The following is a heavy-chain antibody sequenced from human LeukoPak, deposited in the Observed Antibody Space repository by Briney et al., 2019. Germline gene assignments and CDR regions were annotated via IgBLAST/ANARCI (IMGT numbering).Heavy chain of an antibody. CDR3: ATLPVGSYYDSSGPLDY. D-gene: IGHD3-22*01. V-gene: IGHV1-46*01. CDR2: INPSGGST. J-gene: IGHJ4*02. CDR1: GYTFTSYY. Sequence: ASVKVSCKASGYTFTSYYMHWVRQAPGQGLEWMGIINPSGGSTSYAQKFQGRVTMTRDTSTSTVYMELSSLRSEDTAVYYCATLPVGSYYDSSGPLDYWGQGTLVTVSS.